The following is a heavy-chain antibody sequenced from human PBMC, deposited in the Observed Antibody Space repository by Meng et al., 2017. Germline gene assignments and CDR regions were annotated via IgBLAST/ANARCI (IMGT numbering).Heavy chain of an antibody. CDR2: IIPIFGTA. CDR3: ASDTYCSSTSCYGWGGYYYYGMDV. CDR1: AGSFSSYA. Sequence: SVKVSCKASAGSFSSYAISWVRQAPGQGLEWMGGIIPIFGTANYAQKFQGRVTITADESTSTAYMELSSLRSEDTAVYYCASDTYCSSTSCYGWGGYYYYGMDVWGQGTTVTVSS. V-gene: IGHV1-69*13. J-gene: IGHJ6*02. D-gene: IGHD2-2*01.